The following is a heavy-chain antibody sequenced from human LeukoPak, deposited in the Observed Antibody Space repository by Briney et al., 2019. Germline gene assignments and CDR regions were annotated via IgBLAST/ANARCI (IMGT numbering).Heavy chain of an antibody. J-gene: IGHJ4*02. V-gene: IGHV4-34*01. Sequence: SETLSLTCAVYGRSFSGYYWSRIRQPPGKGLEWIGEINHSGSTNYNPSLKSRVTISVDTSKNQFSLKLSSVTAADTAVYYCARGRSWYGDSYFDYWGQGTLVTVSS. CDR2: INHSGST. CDR1: GRSFSGYY. D-gene: IGHD4-17*01. CDR3: ARGRSWYGDSYFDY.